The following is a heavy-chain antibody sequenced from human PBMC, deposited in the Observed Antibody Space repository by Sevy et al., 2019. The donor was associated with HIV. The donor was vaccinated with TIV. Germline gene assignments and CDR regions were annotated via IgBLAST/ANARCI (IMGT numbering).Heavy chain of an antibody. CDR2: IYHRGST. J-gene: IGHJ4*02. D-gene: IGHD2-8*01. CDR3: ARHLRLRGDFDY. V-gene: IGHV4-38-2*01. Sequence: SETLSLTCAVSTYSISSGYYWGWIRQPPGKGLEWIGSIYHRGSTYYNASLNSRVTVSLDTSKNQFSLNLSSVTAADTAIYYCARHLRLRGDFDYWGQGTLVTVSS. CDR1: TYSISSGYY.